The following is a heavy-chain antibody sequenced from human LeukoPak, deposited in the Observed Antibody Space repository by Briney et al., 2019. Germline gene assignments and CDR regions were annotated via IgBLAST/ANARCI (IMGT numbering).Heavy chain of an antibody. J-gene: IGHJ4*02. CDR1: GFTVSSNY. D-gene: IGHD3-10*01. V-gene: IGHV3-53*01. Sequence: GGSLRLSCAASGFTVSSNYMSWVRQAPGKGLEWVSVIYSGGSTYYADSVKGRFTISRDNSKNTLYLQMNSLRAEVTAVYYCARAWFGELAFDYWGQGTLVTVSS. CDR3: ARAWFGELAFDY. CDR2: IYSGGST.